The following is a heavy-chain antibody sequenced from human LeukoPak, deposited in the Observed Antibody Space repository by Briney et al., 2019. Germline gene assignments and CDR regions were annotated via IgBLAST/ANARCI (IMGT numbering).Heavy chain of an antibody. D-gene: IGHD1-26*01. CDR1: GFTFSNAW. CDR3: IKNSGRDGGN. Sequence: GGSLRLSCAASGFTFSNAWMSWIRQAPGKGLEWLSYISSSSSDTNYADSVKGRFTISRDNAKRSLYLQMNSLRAEDTAVYYCIKNSGRDGGNWGQGTLVTVSS. V-gene: IGHV3-11*06. J-gene: IGHJ4*02. CDR2: ISSSSSDT.